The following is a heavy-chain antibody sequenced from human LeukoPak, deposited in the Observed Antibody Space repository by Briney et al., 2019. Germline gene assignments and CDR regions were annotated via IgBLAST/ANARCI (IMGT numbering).Heavy chain of an antibody. V-gene: IGHV4-34*01. CDR1: GGSFSGYY. CDR2: IHYSGSA. Sequence: SETLSLTCAVYGGSFSGYYWTWIRQPPGKGLEWIGEIHYSGSATYNPSLKSRVTISVDTPKNQFSLKMNSVTAADTAVYYCARGPYYDFWSGYHGWFDPWGQGTLVTVSS. D-gene: IGHD3-3*01. CDR3: ARGPYYDFWSGYHGWFDP. J-gene: IGHJ5*02.